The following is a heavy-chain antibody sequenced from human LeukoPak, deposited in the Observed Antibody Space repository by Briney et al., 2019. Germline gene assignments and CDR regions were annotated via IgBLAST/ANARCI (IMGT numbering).Heavy chain of an antibody. CDR1: GASITSHY. V-gene: IGHV4-59*08. CDR3: TRGYNSGWHHY. CDR2: IYNSGST. Sequence: SETLSLTCSVSGASITSHYWSWIRQPRGKGPECIGYIYNSGSTNYNPSLKSRVTISIDTSKNQFSLRLSSVTAADTAVYYCTRGYNSGWHHYWGQGTLVTVSS. D-gene: IGHD6-19*01. J-gene: IGHJ4*02.